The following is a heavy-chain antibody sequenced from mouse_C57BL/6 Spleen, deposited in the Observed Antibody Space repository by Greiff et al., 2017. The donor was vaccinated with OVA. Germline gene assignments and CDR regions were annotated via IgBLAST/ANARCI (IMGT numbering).Heavy chain of an antibody. D-gene: IGHD2-1*01. J-gene: IGHJ4*01. CDR1: GFTFSDYY. V-gene: IGHV5-16*01. CDR3: ALYYGNYVGAMDY. CDR2: INYDGSST. Sequence: DVHLVESEGGLVQPGSSMKLSCTASGFTFSDYYMAWVRQVPEKGLEWVANINYDGSSTYYLDSLKSRFIISRDNAKNILYLQMSSLKSEDTATYYCALYYGNYVGAMDYWGQGTSVTVSS.